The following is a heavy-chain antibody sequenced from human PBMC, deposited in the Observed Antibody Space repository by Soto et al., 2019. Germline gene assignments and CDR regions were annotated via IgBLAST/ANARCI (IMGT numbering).Heavy chain of an antibody. CDR2: IYTNGST. D-gene: IGHD4-17*01. CDR3: ARDRTVDYVDYYFDY. Sequence: SETLSLTCTVSDDSIYTYYWSWIRQPAGKGLEWIGRIYTNGSTNSKPPLRSRLTMSVDRSKHQLSLKLSSVTAADTAVYYCARDRTVDYVDYYFDYWGRGTLVTVSS. V-gene: IGHV4-4*07. J-gene: IGHJ4*02. CDR1: DDSIYTYY.